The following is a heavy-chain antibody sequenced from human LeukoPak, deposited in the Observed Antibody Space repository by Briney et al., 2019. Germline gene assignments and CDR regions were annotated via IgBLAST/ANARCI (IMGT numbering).Heavy chain of an antibody. CDR2: IGASGSST. D-gene: IGHD3-10*01. Sequence: QPGGSLRLSCAVSGFTTSRYSMNWVRQAPGKGLEWVSGIGASGSSTYYADSVKGRFTISRDNSKTTLYLQMNSLRAEDTAVYYCARGLSSVNDAFDIWGQGTMVTVSS. CDR3: ARGLSSVNDAFDI. CDR1: GFTTSRYS. V-gene: IGHV3-23*01. J-gene: IGHJ3*02.